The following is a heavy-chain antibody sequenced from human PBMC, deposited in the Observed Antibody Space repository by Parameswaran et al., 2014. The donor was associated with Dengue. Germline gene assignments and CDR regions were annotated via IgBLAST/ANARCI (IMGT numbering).Heavy chain of an antibody. Sequence: GSLRLSCAASGFIFNTYAMSWVRQAPGKGLEWVSVISRSGDNTHYAVSVKGRFTISRDNSKDKVYLQMNSLRAEDTAIYYCAKDQDFWSGFHWFDPWGQGTLVTVSS. CDR2: ISRSGDNT. CDR1: GFIFNTYA. D-gene: IGHD3-3*01. CDR3: AKDQDFWSGFHWFDP. J-gene: IGHJ5*02. V-gene: IGHV3-23*01.